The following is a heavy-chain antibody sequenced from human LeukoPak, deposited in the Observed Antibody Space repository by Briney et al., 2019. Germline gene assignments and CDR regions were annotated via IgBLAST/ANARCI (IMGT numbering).Heavy chain of an antibody. CDR2: ISGSGGDT. J-gene: IGHJ4*02. CDR1: GFTFSIYA. D-gene: IGHD6-19*01. CDR3: AKLGAVAGGSFFDY. Sequence: GGSLRLSCAASGFTFSIYAMEWVRQAPGKGLEWVSAISGSGGDTYYADSVKGRFTISRDNSKNTLYLQMNSLRAEDTAVYYCAKLGAVAGGSFFDYWGQGTLVTVSS. V-gene: IGHV3-23*01.